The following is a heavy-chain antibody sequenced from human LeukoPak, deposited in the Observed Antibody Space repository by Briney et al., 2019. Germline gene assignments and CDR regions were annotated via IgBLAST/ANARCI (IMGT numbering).Heavy chain of an antibody. Sequence: GRSLRLSCAASGFTFSSYAMHWVRQAPGKGLEWVAVISYDGSNKYYADSVKGRFTISRDNSKNTLHLQMNSLRAEDTAVYYCARDARNVLRYFDWPTDFDYWGQGTLVTVSS. CDR1: GFTFSSYA. CDR3: ARDARNVLRYFDWPTDFDY. J-gene: IGHJ4*02. D-gene: IGHD3-9*01. V-gene: IGHV3-30-3*01. CDR2: ISYDGSNK.